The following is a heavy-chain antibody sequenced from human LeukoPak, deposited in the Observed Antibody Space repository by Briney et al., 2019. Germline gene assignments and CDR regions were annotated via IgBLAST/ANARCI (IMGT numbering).Heavy chain of an antibody. CDR1: GFTFSRFG. Sequence: PGGSLRLSCAASGFTFSRFGMHWVRQAPGKGPEWVAVIWFAGSKEYYADSVKGRFNISRDNSKNTLYLQLNSLRAGDTAVYYCARGGENFFDYWGQGTLVTVSS. CDR3: ARGGENFFDY. J-gene: IGHJ4*02. CDR2: IWFAGSKE. V-gene: IGHV3-33*01. D-gene: IGHD3-10*01.